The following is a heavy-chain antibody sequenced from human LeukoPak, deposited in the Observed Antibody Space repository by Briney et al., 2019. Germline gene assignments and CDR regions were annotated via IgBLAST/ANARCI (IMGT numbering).Heavy chain of an antibody. CDR1: GFTFSSYA. J-gene: IGHJ4*02. D-gene: IGHD2-2*01. CDR3: AIHLIVVVRAAMGIYY. Sequence: GGSLRLSCAASGFTFSSYAMSWVRQAPGKGLECVSDISRSGGSTYYADSVKGRFTISRDNSKNTLYLQMNGLRAEDTAVYYCAIHLIVVVRAAMGIYYWGQGTLVTVSS. CDR2: ISRSGGST. V-gene: IGHV3-23*01.